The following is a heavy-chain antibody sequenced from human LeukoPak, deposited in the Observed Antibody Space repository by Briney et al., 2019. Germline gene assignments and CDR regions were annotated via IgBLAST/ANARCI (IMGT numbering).Heavy chain of an antibody. CDR1: GGSISSYY. CDR2: IYYSENT. J-gene: IGHJ5*02. CDR3: ARDPSPFYCGSYLGFDP. D-gene: IGHD1-26*01. Sequence: SETLSLTCTVSGGSISSYYWSWIRQPPGKGLEWIGYIYYSENTNYNPSLKSRVTISVGTSKNQFSLKLSSVAAADTAVYYCARDPSPFYCGSYLGFDPWGQGTLVTVSS. V-gene: IGHV4-59*01.